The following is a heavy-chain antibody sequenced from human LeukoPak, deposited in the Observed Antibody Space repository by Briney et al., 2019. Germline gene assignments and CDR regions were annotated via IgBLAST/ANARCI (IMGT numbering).Heavy chain of an antibody. V-gene: IGHV1-2*02. D-gene: IGHD1-14*01. Sequence: ASVKVSCKASGYTFTDHYLHWLRQAPGQGLEYLGWINPNGGGTNFPQKFQGRVTLTIDTSVNTGYMEITNLTSDDTAVYYCARIITSTWYNEFDCWGQGTLVAVSS. CDR3: ARIITSTWYNEFDC. CDR1: GYTFTDHY. CDR2: INPNGGGT. J-gene: IGHJ4*02.